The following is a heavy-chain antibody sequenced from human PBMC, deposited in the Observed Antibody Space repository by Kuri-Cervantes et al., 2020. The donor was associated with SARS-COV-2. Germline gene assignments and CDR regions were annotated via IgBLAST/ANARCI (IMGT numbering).Heavy chain of an antibody. CDR1: GFRFSSYW. D-gene: IGHD6-13*01. CDR2: IRSKAYGGTT. J-gene: IGHJ4*02. CDR3: TRGTIAAAGSLDY. Sequence: GGSLRLSCAASGFRFSSYWMTWVRQAPGKGLEWVGFIRSKAYGGTTEYAASVKGRFTISRDDSKSIAYLQMNSLKTEDTAVYYCTRGTIAAAGSLDYWGQGTLVTVSS. V-gene: IGHV3-49*04.